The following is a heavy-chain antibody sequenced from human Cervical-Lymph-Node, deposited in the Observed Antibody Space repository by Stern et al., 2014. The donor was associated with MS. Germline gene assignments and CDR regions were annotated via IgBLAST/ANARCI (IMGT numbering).Heavy chain of an antibody. Sequence: QVQLVQSGAEVKKPGSSVKVSCKASGGTFSSYAISWGRQAPGQGLEWMGGIIPIFGTANYAQKFQGRVTITADESTSAAYMELSSLRSEDTAVYYCARAGITMIVVDLYAFDIWGQGTMVTVSS. J-gene: IGHJ3*02. CDR3: ARAGITMIVVDLYAFDI. CDR2: IIPIFGTA. CDR1: GGTFSSYA. D-gene: IGHD3-22*01. V-gene: IGHV1-69*01.